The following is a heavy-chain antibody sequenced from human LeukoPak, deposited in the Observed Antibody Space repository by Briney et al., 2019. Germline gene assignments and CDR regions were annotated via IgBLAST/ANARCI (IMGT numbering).Heavy chain of an antibody. V-gene: IGHV4-59*01. CDR2: IYYSGST. D-gene: IGHD5-24*01. CDR3: ARDDGLAIDY. CDR1: GGSISSYY. J-gene: IGHJ4*02. Sequence: SETLSLTCTVSGGSISSYYWSWIRQPPGKGLEWIGYIYYSGSTNYNPSLKSRVTISVDTSKNQSSLKLSSVTAADTAVYYCARDDGLAIDYWGQGTLVTVSS.